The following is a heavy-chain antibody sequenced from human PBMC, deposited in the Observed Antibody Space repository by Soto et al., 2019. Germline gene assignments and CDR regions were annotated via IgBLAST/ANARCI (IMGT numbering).Heavy chain of an antibody. J-gene: IGHJ6*03. CDR3: AKDNYYGSGTYGYFYYMGV. Sequence: GGSLRLSCAASGFTFDDYAMHWVRQAPGKGLEWVSGISGNRGKIAYADSVKGRFTISRDSAKNSLYLQMSSLRADDTALYFCAKDNYYGSGTYGYFYYMGVWGKGTTVTVSS. CDR1: GFTFDDYA. CDR2: ISGNRGKI. V-gene: IGHV3-9*01. D-gene: IGHD3-10*01.